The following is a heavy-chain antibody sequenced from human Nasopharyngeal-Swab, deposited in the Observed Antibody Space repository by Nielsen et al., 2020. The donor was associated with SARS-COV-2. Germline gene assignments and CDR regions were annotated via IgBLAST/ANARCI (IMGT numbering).Heavy chain of an antibody. V-gene: IGHV1-18*01. CDR1: GYTFTSYG. Sequence: ASVKVSCKASGYTFTSYGISWVRQAPGQGLEWMGWISAYNGNTNYAQKLQGRVTMTTDTSTSTAYMELRSLRSDDTAVYYCARVKLDYYGSGSYQWPLYYGMDVWGQGTTVTVSS. D-gene: IGHD3-10*01. J-gene: IGHJ6*02. CDR2: ISAYNGNT. CDR3: ARVKLDYYGSGSYQWPLYYGMDV.